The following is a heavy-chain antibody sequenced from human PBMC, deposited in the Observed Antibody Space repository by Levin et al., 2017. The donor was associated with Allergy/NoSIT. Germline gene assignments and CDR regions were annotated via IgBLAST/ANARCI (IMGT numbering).Heavy chain of an antibody. D-gene: IGHD3-10*01. J-gene: IGHJ2*01. CDR1: GFTFDDYA. CDR2: ISWNSDSI. Sequence: GGSLRLSCAASGFTFDDYAMHWVRQAPGKGLEWVSLISWNSDSIGYADSVKGRFTISRDNAKNSLYLQMNSLRPEDTASYYCVKAVSFGYFDLWGRGTLVTVSS. V-gene: IGHV3-9*01. CDR3: VKAVSFGYFDL.